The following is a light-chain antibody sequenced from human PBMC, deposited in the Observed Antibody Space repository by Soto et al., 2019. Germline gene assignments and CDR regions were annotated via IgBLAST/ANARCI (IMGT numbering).Light chain of an antibody. CDR1: SSDVGGYNY. J-gene: IGLJ3*02. CDR3: SSYTSSSINWL. V-gene: IGLV2-14*03. Sequence: QSALTQPASVSGSPGQSITISCTGTSSDVGGYNYVSWYQQHPGKAPKLMIYDVTNRPSGVSDRFSGSKSGNTASLSISGLQAEDEDDYYCSSYTSSSINWLFGGGTKL. CDR2: DVT.